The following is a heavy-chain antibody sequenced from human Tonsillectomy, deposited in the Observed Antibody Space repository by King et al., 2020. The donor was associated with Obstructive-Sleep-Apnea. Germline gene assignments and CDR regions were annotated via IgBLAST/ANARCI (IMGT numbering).Heavy chain of an antibody. J-gene: IGHJ5*02. CDR2: ITTISHYI. D-gene: IGHD3-10*01. CDR3: TSALGSRALRDNWFDL. V-gene: IGHV3-21*01. CDR1: GFIFSDYD. Sequence: VQLVESGGGLVKPGGSLRLSCAASGFIFSDYDMNWVRQAPGKGLEWVSSITTISHYIYYADSMKGRFTISRDNANNLVYLQMSSLRAEDTAMYYCTSALGSRALRDNWFDLWGQGTLVTVSS.